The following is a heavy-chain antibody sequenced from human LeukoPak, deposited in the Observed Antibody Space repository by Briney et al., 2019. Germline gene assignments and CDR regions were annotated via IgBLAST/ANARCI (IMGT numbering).Heavy chain of an antibody. J-gene: IGHJ4*02. CDR2: IKQDGSEK. CDR1: GFTFSSYW. CDR3: ARILGSKSYYFDY. Sequence: GGSLRLSCAASGFTFSSYWMSWVRQAPGKGLEWVANIKQDGSEKYYVDSVKGRFTISRDNAKNSLYLLMNSLRAEDTAVYYCARILGSKSYYFDYWGQGTLVTVSS. D-gene: IGHD3-10*01. V-gene: IGHV3-7*01.